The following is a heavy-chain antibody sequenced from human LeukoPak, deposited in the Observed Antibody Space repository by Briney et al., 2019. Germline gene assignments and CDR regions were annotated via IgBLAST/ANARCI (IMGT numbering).Heavy chain of an antibody. Sequence: SGPALFHPTRPLTLTYTFSGFSLTTRGMGVNWIRQPPGKALEWLTLIDWDEDKYYITSLKTRLTISKENSKNQVGLTLTNMDPVDTATYYCAGISVVLDYWGQGTLVTVSP. D-gene: IGHD3-10*01. J-gene: IGHJ4*02. CDR2: IDWDEDK. V-gene: IGHV2-70*01. CDR3: AGISVVLDY. CDR1: GFSLTTRGMG.